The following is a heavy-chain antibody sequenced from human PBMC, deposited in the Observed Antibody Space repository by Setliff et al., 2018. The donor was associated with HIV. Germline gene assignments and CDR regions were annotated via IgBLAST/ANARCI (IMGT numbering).Heavy chain of an antibody. V-gene: IGHV1-18*01. CDR2: ISGYNGHT. D-gene: IGHD5-12*01. Sequence: VASVKVSCKASGYTFSSFAMSWVRQAPGQGLEWVAWISGYNGHTNYAQKLQGRVTMTRDMSTSTVYMELSSLRSEDTAVYYCARDRRDGLYYHGMDVWGQGTTVTVSS. J-gene: IGHJ6*02. CDR3: ARDRRDGLYYHGMDV. CDR1: GYTFSSFA.